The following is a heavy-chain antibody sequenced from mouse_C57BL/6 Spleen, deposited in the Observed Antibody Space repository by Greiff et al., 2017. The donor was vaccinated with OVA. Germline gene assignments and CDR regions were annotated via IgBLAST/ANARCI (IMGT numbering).Heavy chain of an antibody. CDR1: GYAFTNYL. V-gene: IGHV1-54*01. J-gene: IGHJ2*01. Sequence: VQVVESGAELVRPGTSVKVSCKASGYAFTNYLIEWVKQRPGQGLEWIGVINPGSGGTNYNEKFKGKATLTADKSSSTAYMQLSSLTSEDSAVYFCARDADYYGSSSDYWGQGTTLTVSS. CDR2: INPGSGGT. CDR3: ARDADYYGSSSDY. D-gene: IGHD1-1*01.